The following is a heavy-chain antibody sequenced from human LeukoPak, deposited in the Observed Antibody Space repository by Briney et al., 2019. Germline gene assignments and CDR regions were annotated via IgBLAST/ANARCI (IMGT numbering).Heavy chain of an antibody. CDR3: AKDSWYCAGSYYFVY. V-gene: IGHV3-30*02. Sequence: GGSLRLSCAASGFTFSSYGMHWVRQAPGKGLEWVAIIRYDGSTKYYADSVKGRFTISRDNSKNTLYLQMNSLRAEDTAVYYFAKDSWYCAGSYYFVYWGQGALVTVSS. CDR2: IRYDGSTK. D-gene: IGHD3-10*01. CDR1: GFTFSSYG. J-gene: IGHJ4*02.